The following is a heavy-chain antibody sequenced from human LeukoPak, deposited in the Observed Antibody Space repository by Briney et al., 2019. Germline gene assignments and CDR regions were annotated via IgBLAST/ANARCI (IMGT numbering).Heavy chain of an antibody. CDR3: ARARANNPVDY. CDR2: IYYSGST. D-gene: IGHD1-26*01. Sequence: SETLSLTCTVSGGSMSSYYWSWIRQPPGKGLEWIGYIYYSGSTNYNPSLKSRVTISVDTSKNQFSLKLSSVTAADTAVYYCARARANNPVDYWGQGTLVTVSS. V-gene: IGHV4-59*01. J-gene: IGHJ4*02. CDR1: GGSMSSYY.